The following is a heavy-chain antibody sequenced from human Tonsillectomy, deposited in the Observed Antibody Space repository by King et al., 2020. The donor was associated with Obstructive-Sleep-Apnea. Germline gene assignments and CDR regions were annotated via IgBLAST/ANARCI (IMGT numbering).Heavy chain of an antibody. CDR1: GFTFSDYY. Sequence: VQLVEPGGGLVKPGGSLRLSCAASGFTFSDYYMGWIRQAPGKRLEWLSYISSTGTYTNYADSVRGRFTISRDNAQNSLYLQMNSLRAEDTAVYYCAREGNYVDFWGQGTLVTVSS. J-gene: IGHJ4*02. V-gene: IGHV3-11*06. CDR2: ISSTGTYT. CDR3: AREGNYVDF.